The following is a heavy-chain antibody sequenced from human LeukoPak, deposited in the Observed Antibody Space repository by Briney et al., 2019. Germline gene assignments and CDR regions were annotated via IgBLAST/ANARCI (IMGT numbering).Heavy chain of an antibody. CDR2: ISGSGGST. J-gene: IGHJ4*02. Sequence: GGSLRLSCAASGFTFSSYAMSWVRQAPGKGLEWVAGISGSGGSTYYADSVKGRFTISRDNSKNTLYLQMNSLRAEDTAVYYCAKAIYLMVRGNFDYWGQGTLVTVSS. CDR3: AKAIYLMVRGNFDY. D-gene: IGHD3-10*01. V-gene: IGHV3-23*01. CDR1: GFTFSSYA.